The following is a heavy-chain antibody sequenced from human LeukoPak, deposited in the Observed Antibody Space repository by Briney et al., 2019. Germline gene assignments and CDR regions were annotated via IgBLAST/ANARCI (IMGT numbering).Heavy chain of an antibody. V-gene: IGHV3-9*01. CDR3: ARPYSSSSPDAFDI. CDR1: GFTFDDYA. J-gene: IGHJ3*02. CDR2: ISWNSGSI. D-gene: IGHD6-13*01. Sequence: GGSLRLSCAASGFTFDDYAMHWVRQAPGKGLEWVSGISWNSGSIGYADSVKGRFTISRDNAKNSLYLQMNSLRAEDTAVYYCARPYSSSSPDAFDIWGQGTMVTVSS.